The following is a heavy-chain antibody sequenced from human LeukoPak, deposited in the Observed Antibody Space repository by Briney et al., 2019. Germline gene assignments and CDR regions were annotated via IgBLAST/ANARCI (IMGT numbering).Heavy chain of an antibody. Sequence: SETLSLTCAVYGGSFSGYYWSWIPQPPGKGLEWIGEINHSGSTNYNPSLKSRVTISVDTSKNQFSLKLSSVTAADTAVYYCARGHSSSGAGWFDPWGQGTLVTVSS. CDR1: GGSFSGYY. CDR2: INHSGST. D-gene: IGHD6-6*01. V-gene: IGHV4-34*01. J-gene: IGHJ5*02. CDR3: ARGHSSSGAGWFDP.